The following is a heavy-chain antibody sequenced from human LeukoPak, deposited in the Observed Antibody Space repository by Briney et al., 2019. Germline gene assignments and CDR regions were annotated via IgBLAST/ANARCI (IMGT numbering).Heavy chain of an antibody. D-gene: IGHD5-18*01. Sequence: PGGSLRLSCVASGFTFSDHAMNWIRQAPGKGLEWISYIPSMSDTIHYADSVMGRFTISRDNAKNSLFLQMNSLRAEDTAIYYCARGMQLWLRGLSMDVSGQGATVTVSS. J-gene: IGHJ6*02. CDR1: GFTFSDHA. CDR3: ARGMQLWLRGLSMDV. V-gene: IGHV3-48*03. CDR2: IPSMSDTI.